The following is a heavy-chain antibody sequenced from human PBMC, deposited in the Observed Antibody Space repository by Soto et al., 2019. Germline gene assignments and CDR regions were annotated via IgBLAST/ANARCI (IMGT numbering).Heavy chain of an antibody. D-gene: IGHD3-16*01. CDR3: TTVTVCDY. Sequence: EVQLVESGGGLVKPGGSLRLSCAASGFTFSKTWMNWVRQAPGKGPEWVGRIKSIPDGGTADYAAPLKGRFTISRDDSRDTLFLQMNSLKTEDTAVYYCTTVTVCDYWGQGALVTVSS. J-gene: IGHJ4*02. CDR2: IKSIPDGGTA. V-gene: IGHV3-15*07. CDR1: GFTFSKTW.